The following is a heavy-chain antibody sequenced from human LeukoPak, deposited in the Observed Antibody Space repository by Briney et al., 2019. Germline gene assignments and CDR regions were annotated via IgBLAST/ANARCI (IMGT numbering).Heavy chain of an antibody. CDR3: ARDPYYYDSSGYYF. J-gene: IGHJ4*02. CDR2: IKQDGSEK. CDR1: GFTFSGYW. D-gene: IGHD3-22*01. V-gene: IGHV3-7*03. Sequence: PGGSLRPSCAASGFTFSGYWMSWVRQAPGKGLEWVANIKQDGSEKYYVDSVKGRFTISRDNAKNSLYLQMNSLRAEDTAVYYCARDPYYYDSSGYYFWGQGTLVTVSS.